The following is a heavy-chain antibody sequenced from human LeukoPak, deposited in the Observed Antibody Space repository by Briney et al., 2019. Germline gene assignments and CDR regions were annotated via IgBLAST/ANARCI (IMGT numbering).Heavy chain of an antibody. CDR1: GGSISSSSYY. CDR3: ARGPIVGFGELSPPAV. D-gene: IGHD3-10*01. CDR2: IYYSGST. J-gene: IGHJ6*02. Sequence: PSETLSLTCTVSGGSISSSSYYWGWIRQPPGKGLEWIGSIYYSGSTHYNPSLKSRVTISVDTSKNQFSLKLTSVTAADTAVYSCARGPIVGFGELSPPAVWGQGTTVTVSS. V-gene: IGHV4-39*07.